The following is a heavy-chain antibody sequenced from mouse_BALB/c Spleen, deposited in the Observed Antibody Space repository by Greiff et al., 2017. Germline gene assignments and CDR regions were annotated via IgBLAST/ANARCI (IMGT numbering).Heavy chain of an antibody. CDR2: IWAGGST. CDR1: GFSLTSYG. V-gene: IGHV2-9*02. D-gene: IGHD1-1*01. Sequence: VKVVESGPGLVAPSQSLSITCTVSGFSLTSYGVHWVRQPPGKGLEWLGVIWAGGSTNYNSALMSRLSISKDNSKSQVFLKMNSLQTDDTAMYYCARDQGYYGSSYEAYWGQGTLVTVSA. J-gene: IGHJ3*01. CDR3: ARDQGYYGSSYEAY.